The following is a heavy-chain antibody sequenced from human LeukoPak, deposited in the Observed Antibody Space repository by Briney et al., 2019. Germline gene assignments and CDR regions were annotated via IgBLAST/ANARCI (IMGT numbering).Heavy chain of an antibody. Sequence: PSETLSLTCTVSGYSISSGYYWGWIRQPPGKGLEWIGSIYHSGSTYYNPSLKSRVTISVDTSKNQFSLKLSSVTAADTAVYYCARDLSKLDYWGQGTLVSVSS. CDR1: GYSISSGYY. V-gene: IGHV4-38-2*02. CDR2: IYHSGST. D-gene: IGHD2-2*01. J-gene: IGHJ4*02. CDR3: ARDLSKLDY.